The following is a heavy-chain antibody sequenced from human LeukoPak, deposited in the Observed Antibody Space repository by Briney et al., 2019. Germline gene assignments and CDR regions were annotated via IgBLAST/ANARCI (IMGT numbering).Heavy chain of an antibody. J-gene: IGHJ6*03. CDR2: MNPNNGNR. D-gene: IGHD3/OR15-3a*01. Sequence: ASVKVSCKASGYTFGNYDINWVRQATGQGLEWMGWMNPNNGNRGFAQKFQGRVAFSRNTSINTAYIERSSLRSEDTPVYFCARGGDYWGGDNYYYMDVWGKGTTVIVSS. CDR1: GYTFGNYD. V-gene: IGHV1-8*03. CDR3: ARGGDYWGGDNYYYMDV.